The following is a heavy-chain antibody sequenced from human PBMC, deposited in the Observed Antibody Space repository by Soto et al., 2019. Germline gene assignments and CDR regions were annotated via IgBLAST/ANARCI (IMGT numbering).Heavy chain of an antibody. V-gene: IGHV4-30-2*01. Sequence: SETLSLTCAVSGGSISSGGYSWSWIRQPPGKGLEWIGYIYHSGSTYYNPSLKSRVTISVDRSKNQFSLKLSSVTAAATAVSYCARAVDGEYCFDYWGQGTLVAVSS. J-gene: IGHJ4*02. D-gene: IGHD2-15*01. CDR3: ARAVDGEYCFDY. CDR2: IYHSGST. CDR1: GGSISSGGYS.